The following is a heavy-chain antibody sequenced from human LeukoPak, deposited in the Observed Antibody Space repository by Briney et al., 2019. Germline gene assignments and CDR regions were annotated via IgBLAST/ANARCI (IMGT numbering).Heavy chain of an antibody. V-gene: IGHV3-33*01. CDR2: IWYDGSNK. J-gene: IGHJ4*02. Sequence: PGGSLRLSCAASGFTFSSYGMHWVRQAPGKGLEWVAVIWYDGSNKYYADSVKGRFTISRDNSKNTLYLQMNSLRAEDTAVYYCARDRAHYYDSSGYPDYWGQGTLVTVSS. CDR1: GFTFSSYG. CDR3: ARDRAHYYDSSGYPDY. D-gene: IGHD3-22*01.